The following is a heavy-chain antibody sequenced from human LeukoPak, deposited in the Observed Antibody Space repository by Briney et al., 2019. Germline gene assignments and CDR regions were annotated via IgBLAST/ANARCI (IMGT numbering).Heavy chain of an antibody. D-gene: IGHD6-19*01. J-gene: IGHJ4*02. Sequence: GGSLRLSCAVSGFTFGSYSMSWVRQAPGQGLEWVSAISGTGSSTYSADSVKGRFTISRDNSKNTLYLQMNSLRAEDTAVYYCAKDLGSGWYISPDYWGQGTLVTVSS. CDR1: GFTFGSYS. CDR3: AKDLGSGWYISPDY. CDR2: ISGTGSST. V-gene: IGHV3-23*01.